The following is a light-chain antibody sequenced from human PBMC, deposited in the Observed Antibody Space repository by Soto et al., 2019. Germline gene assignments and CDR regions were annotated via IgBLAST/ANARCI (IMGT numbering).Light chain of an antibody. CDR3: SSYSSSATNYV. CDR1: SSNIGAGYD. V-gene: IGLV1-40*01. J-gene: IGLJ1*01. Sequence: QSVLTQPPSVSGAPGQRVTISCTGSSSNIGAGYDVQWYQQFPGTAPKLLLYGRNRPSGVPDRFSGSKSGNTASLSISGLQAEDEADYYCSSYSSSATNYVFGSGTKLTVL. CDR2: GR.